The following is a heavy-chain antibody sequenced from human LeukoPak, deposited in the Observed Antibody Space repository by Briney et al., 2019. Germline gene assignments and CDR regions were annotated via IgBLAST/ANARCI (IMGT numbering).Heavy chain of an antibody. J-gene: IGHJ4*02. CDR1: GYTFTRYG. D-gene: IGHD1-26*01. V-gene: IGHV1-18*01. CDR3: ARSGRGTYYYFDY. CDR2: ISGSNGNT. Sequence: ASVKVSCEASGYTFTRYGMSWVRQAPGQGLEWMGWISGSNGNTNYAQKLQGRVTMTTDTSTGTAYMELRSLRSDDTAVYYCARSGRGTYYYFDYWGQGTLVTVSS.